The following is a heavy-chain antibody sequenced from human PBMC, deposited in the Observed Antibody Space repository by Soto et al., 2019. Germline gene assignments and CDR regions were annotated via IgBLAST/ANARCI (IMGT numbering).Heavy chain of an antibody. CDR3: ARDLGVGAASDY. V-gene: IGHV1-3*01. CDR1: GYTFTSYA. D-gene: IGHD1-26*01. J-gene: IGHJ4*02. CDR2: INAGNGNT. Sequence: QVQLVQSGAEVKKPGASVKVSCKASGYTFTSYAMHWVRQAPGQWLEWMGWINAGNGNTKYSQKFQGRVTITRDTSASTAYMELSSLRSEDTAVYYCARDLGVGAASDYWGQGTLVTVSS.